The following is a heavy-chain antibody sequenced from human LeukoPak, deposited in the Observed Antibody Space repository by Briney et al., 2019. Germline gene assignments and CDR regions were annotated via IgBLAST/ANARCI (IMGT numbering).Heavy chain of an antibody. V-gene: IGHV3-23*01. J-gene: IGHJ5*02. CDR1: GFTFSSYA. Sequence: GGSLRLSCAASGFTFSSYAMSWVRQAPGKGLEWVSAISGSGGSTYYADSVKGRFTTSRDNSKNTLYLQMNSLRAEDTAVYYCAKDAEGTMIVVANPNWFDPWGQGTLVTVSS. CDR2: ISGSGGST. D-gene: IGHD3-22*01. CDR3: AKDAEGTMIVVANPNWFDP.